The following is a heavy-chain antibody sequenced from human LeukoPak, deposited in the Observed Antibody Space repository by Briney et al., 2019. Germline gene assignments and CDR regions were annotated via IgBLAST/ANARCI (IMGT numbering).Heavy chain of an antibody. CDR3: ARDGVFDP. Sequence: SETLSLTCTVSGGSISSSSYYWGWIRQPPGKGLEWIGSIYYSGSTYYNPSLKSRVTISVDTSKNQFSLKLSSVTAADTAVYYCARDGVFDPWGQGTLVTVSS. CDR2: IYYSGST. V-gene: IGHV4-39*02. J-gene: IGHJ5*02. CDR1: GGSISSSSYY.